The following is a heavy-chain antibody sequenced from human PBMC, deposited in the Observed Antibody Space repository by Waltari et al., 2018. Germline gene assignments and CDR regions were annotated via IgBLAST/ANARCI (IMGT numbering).Heavy chain of an antibody. Sequence: QVQLVQSGAEVKKPGSSVKVSCKASGGTFSSYAISWVRQAPGQGLEWMGGIIPIFGTANYAQKFQGRVTITTDESTSTAYMELSSLRSEDTAVYYCARGRGLHSYSSSWPRPYYYYYYMDVWGKGTTVTVSS. D-gene: IGHD6-13*01. J-gene: IGHJ6*03. V-gene: IGHV1-69*05. CDR2: IIPIFGTA. CDR3: ARGRGLHSYSSSWPRPYYYYYYMDV. CDR1: GGTFSSYA.